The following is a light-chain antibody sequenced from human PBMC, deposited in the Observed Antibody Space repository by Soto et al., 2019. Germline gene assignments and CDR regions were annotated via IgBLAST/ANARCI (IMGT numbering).Light chain of an antibody. CDR1: QSVNSN. J-gene: IGKJ1*01. CDR2: GAS. Sequence: EIVMTQSPATLSVSPGERGTLSCRASQSVNSNLAWYQQKPGQAPRILIYGASTRATGIPARFSGSGSGTEFTLTISSLQSEDLAIYYCQQYNNWPRTFGQGIKVEVK. CDR3: QQYNNWPRT. V-gene: IGKV3-15*01.